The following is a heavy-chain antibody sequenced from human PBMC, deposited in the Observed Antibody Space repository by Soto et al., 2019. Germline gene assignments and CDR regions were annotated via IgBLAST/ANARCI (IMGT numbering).Heavy chain of an antibody. V-gene: IGHV4-39*01. J-gene: IGHJ5*02. Sequence: PSETLSLTCTVSGGSISSSSYYWGWIRQPPGKGLEWIGSIYYSGSTYYNLSLKSRVTISVDTSKNQFSLKLSSVTAADTAMYYCARPKTIGAAAGKGWFDPWGQGTLVTVSS. CDR3: ARPKTIGAAAGKGWFDP. CDR1: GGSISSSSYY. CDR2: IYYSGST. D-gene: IGHD6-13*01.